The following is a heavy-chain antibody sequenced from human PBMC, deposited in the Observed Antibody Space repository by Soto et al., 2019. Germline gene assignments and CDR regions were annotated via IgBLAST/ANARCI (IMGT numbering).Heavy chain of an antibody. D-gene: IGHD3-9*01. Sequence: ASVKVSCKASGYTFTSYYMHWVRQAPGQGLEWMGIINPSGGSTSYAQKFQGRVTMTRDTSTSTVYMELSSLRSEDTAVYYCAREGGDDILTGYYKDMGPYFDYWGQGTLVTVSS. CDR3: AREGGDDILTGYYKDMGPYFDY. J-gene: IGHJ4*02. V-gene: IGHV1-46*03. CDR2: INPSGGST. CDR1: GYTFTSYY.